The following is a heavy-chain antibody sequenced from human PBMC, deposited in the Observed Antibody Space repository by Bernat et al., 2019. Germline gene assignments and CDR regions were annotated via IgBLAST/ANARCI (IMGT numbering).Heavy chain of an antibody. Sequence: VQLVESGGGLVKPGGSLRLSCAASGFTFSSFSMSWVRQAPGKGLEWVSHIGTTIYYADSVRGRFTISRDNAKNSLFLQMSSLRDEDTAVYYCARGRSGYYFDYWGQGSLVTVSS. J-gene: IGHJ4*02. CDR3: ARGRSGYYFDY. V-gene: IGHV3-48*02. CDR2: IGTTI. CDR1: GFTFSSFS. D-gene: IGHD3-22*01.